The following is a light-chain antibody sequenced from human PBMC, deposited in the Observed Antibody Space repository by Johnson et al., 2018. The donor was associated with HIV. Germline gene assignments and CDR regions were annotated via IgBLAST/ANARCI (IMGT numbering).Light chain of an antibody. CDR1: SSNIGNNY. J-gene: IGLJ1*01. CDR3: GTWDSSLSAYV. Sequence: QLVLTQPPSVSAAPGQKVTISCSGSSSNIGNNYVSWYQQLPGTAPKLLIYDNNKRPSGIPDRFSGSKSGPSATLGITGLQTGDEADYYCGTWDSSLSAYVFGTGTKVTVL. V-gene: IGLV1-51*01. CDR2: DNN.